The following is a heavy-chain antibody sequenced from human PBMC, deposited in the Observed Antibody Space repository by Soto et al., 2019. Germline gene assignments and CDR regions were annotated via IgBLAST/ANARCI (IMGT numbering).Heavy chain of an antibody. D-gene: IGHD6-13*01. J-gene: IGHJ4*02. Sequence: VSVKVSCKASGYTFTGYYMHWVRQAPGQGLEWMGWINPNSGGTNYAQKFQGWFTMTRDTSISTAYMELSRLRSDDTAVYYCARDEGKSMDFDYWGKRTLVTVSS. CDR3: ARDEGKSMDFDY. CDR2: INPNSGGT. V-gene: IGHV1-2*04. CDR1: GYTFTGYY.